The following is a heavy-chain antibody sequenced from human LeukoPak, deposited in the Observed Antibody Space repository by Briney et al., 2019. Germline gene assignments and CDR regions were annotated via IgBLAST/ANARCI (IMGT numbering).Heavy chain of an antibody. CDR1: GFSVSSNY. Sequence: PGGSLRLSCAASGFSVSSNYMSWVRQAPGKGLEWVALISYDGSNKYYADSVKGRFTISRDNSKNTLYLQMNSLRAEDTAVYYCAKEITRPNRAVAGLNYWGQGTLVTVSS. J-gene: IGHJ4*02. V-gene: IGHV3-30*18. CDR2: ISYDGSNK. CDR3: AKEITRPNRAVAGLNY. D-gene: IGHD6-19*01.